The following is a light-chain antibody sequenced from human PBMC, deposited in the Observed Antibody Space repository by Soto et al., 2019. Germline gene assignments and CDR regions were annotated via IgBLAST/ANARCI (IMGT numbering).Light chain of an antibody. V-gene: IGLV1-44*01. Sequence: SALTQSPSASGTPGQRVTISCSGSSSNIGSNTVNWYQQLPGTAPKLLIYSNNQRPSGVPDRFSGSKSGTSASLAISGLQSEDEADYYCAAWDNSLNGLYVFGAGTKVPVL. CDR2: SNN. CDR3: AAWDNSLNGLYV. J-gene: IGLJ1*01. CDR1: SSNIGSNT.